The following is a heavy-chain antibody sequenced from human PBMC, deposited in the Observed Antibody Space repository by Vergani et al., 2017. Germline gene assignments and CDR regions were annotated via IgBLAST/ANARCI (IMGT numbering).Heavy chain of an antibody. Sequence: QVQLVQSGAEVKKPGSSVKVSCKASGGTFSSYDISWVRQAPGQGLEWMGGIIPIFGTANYAQKFQGRVTITADESTSTAYMELSSLRSEDTAVYYCAGGYCSGGSCYTYYFDYWGQGTLVTVSS. J-gene: IGHJ4*02. CDR2: IIPIFGTA. CDR1: GGTFSSYD. V-gene: IGHV1-69*01. D-gene: IGHD2-15*01. CDR3: AGGYCSGGSCYTYYFDY.